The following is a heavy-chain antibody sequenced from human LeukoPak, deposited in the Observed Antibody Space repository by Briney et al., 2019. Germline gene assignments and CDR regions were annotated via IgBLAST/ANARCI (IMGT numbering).Heavy chain of an antibody. CDR2: INSDGSRT. CDR1: GFTFSRYW. CDR3: ARGHFDYDSTTYYYGGPMDV. Sequence: GGPLRLSCAASGFTFSRYWMNWVRQAPGKGLVWVSRINSDGSRTDYADSVKGRFISSRDNAKNTLYLQVNSLRAEDTAVYFCARGHFDYDSTTYYYGGPMDVWGKGTTVTISS. D-gene: IGHD3-22*01. J-gene: IGHJ6*03. V-gene: IGHV3-74*01.